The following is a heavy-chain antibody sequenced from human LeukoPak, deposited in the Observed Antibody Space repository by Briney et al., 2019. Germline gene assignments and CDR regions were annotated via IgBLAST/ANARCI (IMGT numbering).Heavy chain of an antibody. D-gene: IGHD3-3*01. J-gene: IGHJ4*02. V-gene: IGHV3-30*18. CDR3: AKVGTYYDFWSDYSYFDY. CDR2: ISYDGSNK. Sequence: PGGSLRLSCAASGFTFSSYGMHWVRQAPGKGLEWVAVISYDGSNKYYADSVKGRFTISRDNSKNTLYLQMNSLRAEDTAVYYCAKVGTYYDFWSDYSYFDYWGQGTLVTVSS. CDR1: GFTFSSYG.